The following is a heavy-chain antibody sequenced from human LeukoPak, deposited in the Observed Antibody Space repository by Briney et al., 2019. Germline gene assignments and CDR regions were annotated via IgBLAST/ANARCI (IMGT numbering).Heavy chain of an antibody. V-gene: IGHV3-21*01. CDR2: ISSISSYI. J-gene: IGHJ4*02. Sequence: SPGGSQRLSCAASGFTFSSYSMNGVRQAPGKGRECVSSISSISSYISYADSVKGRFTISRDNAKNSLYLQMNSLRAEDTAVYYCARGIAAAEVYWGQGTLVTVSS. D-gene: IGHD6-13*01. CDR3: ARGIAAAEVY. CDR1: GFTFSSYS.